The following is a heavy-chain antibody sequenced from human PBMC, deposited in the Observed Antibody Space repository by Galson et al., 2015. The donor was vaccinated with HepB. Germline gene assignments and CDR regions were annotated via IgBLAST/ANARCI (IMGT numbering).Heavy chain of an antibody. CDR2: ISVTGGST. CDR3: AKERREEFDY. V-gene: IGHV3-23*01. J-gene: IGHJ4*02. CDR1: GFTFDTYA. Sequence: CAASGFTFDTYAMSWVRQAPGKGLEWVSAISVTGGSTYYADSVKGRFTISRDTSKNTLFLQMNSLRAEDTAVYYCAKERREEFDYWGQGTLVTVSS.